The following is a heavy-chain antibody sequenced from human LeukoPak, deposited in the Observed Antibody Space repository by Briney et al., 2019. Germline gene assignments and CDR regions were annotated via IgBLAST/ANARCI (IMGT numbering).Heavy chain of an antibody. CDR2: INPSGGST. V-gene: IGHV1-46*01. J-gene: IGHJ6*02. D-gene: IGHD2-15*01. CDR3: ARDQDCSGGSCYDQSAYYYYYYGMDV. CDR1: GYTFTRYY. Sequence: APVKVSCKASGYTFTRYYMHWVRQAPGQGLEWMGIINPSGGSTSYAQKFQGRVTMTRDTSTSTVYMELSSLRSEDTAVYYCARDQDCSGGSCYDQSAYYYYYYGMDVWGQGTTVTVSS.